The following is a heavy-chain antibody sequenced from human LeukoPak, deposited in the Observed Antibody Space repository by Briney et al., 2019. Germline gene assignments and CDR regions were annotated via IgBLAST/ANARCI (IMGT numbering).Heavy chain of an antibody. CDR2: INTDGSST. J-gene: IGHJ5*02. CDR1: GFTFSSYW. CDR3: CSGGDWFDP. V-gene: IGHV3-74*01. D-gene: IGHD3-10*02. Sequence: GGSLRLSCAASGFTFSSYWMHWVRQAPGKGLVWVSRINTDGSSTSYADSVKGRFTISRDNAKNSLYLQMNSLRAEDTAVYYCCSGGDWFDPWGQGTLVTVSS.